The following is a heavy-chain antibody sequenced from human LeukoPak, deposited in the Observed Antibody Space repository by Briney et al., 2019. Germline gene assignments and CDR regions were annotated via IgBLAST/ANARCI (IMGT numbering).Heavy chain of an antibody. CDR2: INHSGST. J-gene: IGHJ4*02. D-gene: IGHD6-19*01. Sequence: SETLSLTCAVYGGSFSGYYWSWIRQPPGKGLEWIGEINHSGSTNYNPSLKSRVTISVDTSKNQFSLKLSSVTAADAAVYYCARGGSPMAGALPLYDYWGQGTLVTVSS. CDR3: ARGGSPMAGALPLYDY. V-gene: IGHV4-34*01. CDR1: GGSFSGYY.